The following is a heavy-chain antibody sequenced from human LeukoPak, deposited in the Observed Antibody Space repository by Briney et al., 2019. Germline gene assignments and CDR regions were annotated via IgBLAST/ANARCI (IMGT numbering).Heavy chain of an antibody. J-gene: IGHJ4*02. D-gene: IGHD2-15*01. V-gene: IGHV5-51*01. CDR3: ARGVADSVGYYFDY. CDR2: IYPGDSDT. CDR1: GSSFTTSW. Sequence: GESLEISCKGSGSSFTTSWVAWVRQLPGKGLEWMGIIYPGDSDTRYSPPFQGQVTISADKSLTTAYLQWSSLKASDTAMYYCARGVADSVGYYFDYWGQGTLVTVSS.